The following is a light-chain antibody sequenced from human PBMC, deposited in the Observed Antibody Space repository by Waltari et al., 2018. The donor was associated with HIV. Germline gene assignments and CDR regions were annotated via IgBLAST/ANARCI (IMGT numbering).Light chain of an antibody. CDR3: QQYGTSPPWYS. CDR2: GGS. Sequence: EIVLTQSPGTLSLSPGERATLSCRASQSVSSSYLAWYQQKPGQAPRLLIYGGSNRATGIPDRFRGSGSGAEFTLTITRLEPEDFAVYYCQQYGTSPPWYSFGQGTKLE. V-gene: IGKV3-20*01. J-gene: IGKJ2*01. CDR1: QSVSSSY.